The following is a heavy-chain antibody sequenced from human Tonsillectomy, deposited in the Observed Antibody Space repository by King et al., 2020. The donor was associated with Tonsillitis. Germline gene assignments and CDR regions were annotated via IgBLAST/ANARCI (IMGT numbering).Heavy chain of an antibody. J-gene: IGHJ4*02. V-gene: IGHV4-39*01. CDR2: MYYSWSM. CDR3: ARSVSGSFDY. D-gene: IGHD1-26*01. Sequence: QLQESGPRVVKPSDTLSLTLTVSGGSISRHDHYWAWIRQPPGKGLEWIWYMYYSWSMFSNPSLKRRITISGGTSENRFSLKFSSVTAADTAVYFCARSVSGSFDYWGQGALVTVSS. CDR1: GGSISRHDHY.